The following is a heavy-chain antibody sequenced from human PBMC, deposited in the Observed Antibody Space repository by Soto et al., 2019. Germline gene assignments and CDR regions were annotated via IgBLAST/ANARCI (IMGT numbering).Heavy chain of an antibody. CDR3: ARDTGMIDY. Sequence: EVQLVESGGGWVQPGGSLRLSCAASGFTFSSYAMHWVRQAPGKGLEYVSAISSNGGSTYYANSVKGRFTISRDNAKNTLYLQMGSLRAEDMAVYYCARDTGMIDYWGQGTLVTVSS. V-gene: IGHV3-64*01. D-gene: IGHD3-10*01. CDR2: ISSNGGST. J-gene: IGHJ4*02. CDR1: GFTFSSYA.